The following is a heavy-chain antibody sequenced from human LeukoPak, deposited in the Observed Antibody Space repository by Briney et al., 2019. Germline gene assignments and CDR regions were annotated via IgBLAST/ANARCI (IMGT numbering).Heavy chain of an antibody. CDR2: MNPNSGNT. J-gene: IGHJ4*02. D-gene: IGHD4/OR15-4a*01. V-gene: IGHV1-8*01. CDR1: GYTFTSYD. CDR3: AVQGANSATLIFDY. Sequence: ASVKVSCKASGYTFTSYDINWVRQATGQGLEWMGWMNPNSGNTGYAQKFQGRVTMTRNTSISTAYMELSSLRSEDTAVYYCAVQGANSATLIFDYWDQGTLVTVSS.